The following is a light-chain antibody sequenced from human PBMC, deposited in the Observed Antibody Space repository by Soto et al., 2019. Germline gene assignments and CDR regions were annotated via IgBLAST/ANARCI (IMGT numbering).Light chain of an antibody. V-gene: IGKV3-11*01. CDR3: QQRSNWSIT. CDR2: DAS. J-gene: IGKJ5*01. CDR1: QSVSSY. Sequence: EIVLTQSRPTLSLSPGERATLSCRASQSVSSYLAWYQQKPGQAPRLLIYDASNRATGIPARFGGSGSGTDFTLTISSLEPEDFAVYYCQQRSNWSITFGQGTRLEIK.